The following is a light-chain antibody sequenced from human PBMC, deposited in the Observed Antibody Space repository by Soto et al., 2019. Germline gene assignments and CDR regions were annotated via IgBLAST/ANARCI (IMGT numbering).Light chain of an antibody. CDR1: QRLVFSDGKTY. Sequence: DIVLTQTPLSLSLTPGQPASISCKSSQRLVFSDGKTYFYWYLQKAGQPPQGLIYDVSKRFSGVPDRFSGSGSGTDFTLKISRVEGEDVGIYYCRPPVKCPWTFGQGTKVESK. CDR3: RPPVKCPWT. CDR2: DVS. J-gene: IGKJ1*01. V-gene: IGKV2D-29*01.